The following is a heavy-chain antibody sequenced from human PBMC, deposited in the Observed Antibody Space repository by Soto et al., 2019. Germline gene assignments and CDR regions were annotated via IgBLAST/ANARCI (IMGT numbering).Heavy chain of an antibody. Sequence: QVQLQQWGAGLLKPSETLSLTCAVYGGSFSGYYWSWIRQPPGKGLEWIGEINHSGSTNYNPSLKSRVTISVDTSKNQFSLKLSSVPAADTAVYYCARGGDYDILTGPRTRYGMDVWGQGTTVTVSS. V-gene: IGHV4-34*01. CDR2: INHSGST. CDR3: ARGGDYDILTGPRTRYGMDV. D-gene: IGHD3-9*01. J-gene: IGHJ6*02. CDR1: GGSFSGYY.